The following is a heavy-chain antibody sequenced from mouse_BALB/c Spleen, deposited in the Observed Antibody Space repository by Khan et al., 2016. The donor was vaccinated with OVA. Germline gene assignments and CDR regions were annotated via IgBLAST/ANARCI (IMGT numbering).Heavy chain of an antibody. V-gene: IGHV5-17*02. Sequence: EVQLVESGGGLVQPGGSRKLSCAASGFTFNSYGMHWVRQAPEKGLEWVAYISGDSNTIYYADTVKGRFTISRENPKNTLFLQMTSLMSEDTAMYYCATSYCYGYYFDYWGPGTTLPVS. D-gene: IGHD1-1*01. CDR3: ATSYCYGYYFDY. J-gene: IGHJ2*01. CDR1: GFTFNSYG. CDR2: ISGDSNTI.